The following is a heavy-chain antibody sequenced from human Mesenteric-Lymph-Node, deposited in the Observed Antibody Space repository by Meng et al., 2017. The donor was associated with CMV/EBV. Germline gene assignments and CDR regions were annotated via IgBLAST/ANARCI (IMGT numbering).Heavy chain of an antibody. D-gene: IGHD3-22*01. CDR3: VREAHDSSGYYSYYYHGVDV. CDR1: GFIFDDYG. Sequence: GGSLRLSCAASGFIFDDYGMNWVRQAPGKGLEWVSSITGDTTYIYYADSVKGRFTISRDNAKNSLYLRMNTLRAEDTAVYYCVREAHDSSGYYSYYYHGVDVWGQGTTVTVSS. J-gene: IGHJ6*02. CDR2: ITGDTTYI. V-gene: IGHV3-21*01.